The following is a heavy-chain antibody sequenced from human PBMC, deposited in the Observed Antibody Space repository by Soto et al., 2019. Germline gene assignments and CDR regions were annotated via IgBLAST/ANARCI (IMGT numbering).Heavy chain of an antibody. CDR2: IYFSGST. CDR3: ARAYGDYVFDF. CDR1: GGSISSYY. J-gene: IGHJ4*02. V-gene: IGHV4-59*01. D-gene: IGHD4-17*01. Sequence: SETLSLTCTVSGGSISSYYWSWIRQPPGKGLEWIGYIYFSGSTNYNPSLKIRVTILVDTSKNHFSLKLSSVTVTDTAVYYCARAYGDYVFDFWGQGTLVTSPQ.